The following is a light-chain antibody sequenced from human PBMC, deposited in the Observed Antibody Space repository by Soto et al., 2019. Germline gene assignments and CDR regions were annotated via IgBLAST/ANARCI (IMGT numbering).Light chain of an antibody. Sequence: QSVLTQPPSVSGAPGQRVTISCTGSSSNIGAGYDVHWYQQLPGTAPKLLIYGNSNRPSGVPDQFSGSKSGTSAFLAITGLQAEDEADYYCQSYDSSLSGYVFGTGTKVTVL. CDR2: GNS. CDR1: SSNIGAGYD. J-gene: IGLJ1*01. V-gene: IGLV1-40*01. CDR3: QSYDSSLSGYV.